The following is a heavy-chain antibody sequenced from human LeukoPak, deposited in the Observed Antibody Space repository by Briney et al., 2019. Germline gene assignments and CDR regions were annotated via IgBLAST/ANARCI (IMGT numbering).Heavy chain of an antibody. CDR1: GYTFTGYY. Sequence: ASVKVSCKASGYTFTGYYMHWVRQAPGQGLEWMGWINPNSGGTNYAQKLQGRVTMTRDTSISTAYMELSRLRSDDTAVYYCATPYYYGSGSSNWFDPWGQGTLVTVSS. D-gene: IGHD3-10*01. CDR3: ATPYYYGSGSSNWFDP. V-gene: IGHV1-2*02. CDR2: INPNSGGT. J-gene: IGHJ5*02.